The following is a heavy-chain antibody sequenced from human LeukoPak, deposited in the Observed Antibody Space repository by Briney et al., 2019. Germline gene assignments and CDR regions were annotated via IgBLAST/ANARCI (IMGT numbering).Heavy chain of an antibody. D-gene: IGHD1-1*01. V-gene: IGHV3-7*01. CDR1: GFTFSSYW. Sequence: GGSLRLSCAASGFTFSSYWMSWVRQAPGKGLEWVANIKQDGSEKYYVDSVKGRFTISRDNAKNSLYLQMNSLRAEDTAVYYCARSPRYNWNDVSASDIWGQGTMVTVSS. CDR2: IKQDGSEK. J-gene: IGHJ3*02. CDR3: ARSPRYNWNDVSASDI.